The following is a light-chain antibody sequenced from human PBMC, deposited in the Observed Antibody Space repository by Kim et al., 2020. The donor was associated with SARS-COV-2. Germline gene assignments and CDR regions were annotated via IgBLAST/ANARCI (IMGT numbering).Light chain of an antibody. CDR1: GGDV. CDR2: EVS. J-gene: IGLJ2*01. Sequence: AARSPGQSVPLSCPGAGGDVSWYQQHPGKAPKLMIYEVSKRPSGVPDRFSGSKSGNTASLTVSGLQAEDEADYYCSSYGGGNTLVIFGGGTQLTVL. CDR3: SSYGGGNTLVI. V-gene: IGLV2-8*01.